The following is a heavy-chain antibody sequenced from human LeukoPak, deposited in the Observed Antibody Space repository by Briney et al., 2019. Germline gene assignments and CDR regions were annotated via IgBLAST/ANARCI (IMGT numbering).Heavy chain of an antibody. J-gene: IGHJ4*02. CDR1: GFTFSTYS. D-gene: IGHD5-12*01. Sequence: GGSRRLSCAASGFTFSTYSMHWVRQAPGKGLEWVAVILYDGSKKYYADSVKGRFTISRDNSKNTLYLQMNSLKTEDTALYYCARHEDIMGSLDYWGQGTLVTVSS. CDR2: ILYDGSKK. CDR3: ARHEDIMGSLDY. V-gene: IGHV3-30*04.